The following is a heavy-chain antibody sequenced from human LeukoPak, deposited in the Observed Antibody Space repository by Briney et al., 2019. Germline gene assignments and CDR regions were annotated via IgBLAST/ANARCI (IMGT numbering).Heavy chain of an antibody. Sequence: GASVKVSCKASGYTFTDYYLHWVRQAPGQGLEWMEGIGPNSGGANYSQKVQGRVTMTSATSISTAYMVLSRLISDGTAVYYCAMSNIAVRRGDNWFDPWGQGTLVTVSS. J-gene: IGHJ5*02. V-gene: IGHV1-2*02. CDR1: GYTFTDYY. CDR3: AMSNIAVRRGDNWFDP. CDR2: IGPNSGGA. D-gene: IGHD6-6*01.